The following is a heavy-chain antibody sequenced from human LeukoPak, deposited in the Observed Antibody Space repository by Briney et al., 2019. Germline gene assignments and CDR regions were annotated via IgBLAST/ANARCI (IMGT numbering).Heavy chain of an antibody. CDR3: ARAENLGYCSGGSCYATVFDY. CDR2: ISSSGSTI. CDR1: GFTFSSYE. V-gene: IGHV3-48*03. J-gene: IGHJ4*02. D-gene: IGHD2-15*01. Sequence: GGSLRLSCAASGFTFSSYEMNWVRQAPGKGLEWVSYISSSGSTIYYADSVKGRFTISRDNAKNSLYLQMNSLRAEDTAVYYCARAENLGYCSGGSCYATVFDYWGQGTLATVSS.